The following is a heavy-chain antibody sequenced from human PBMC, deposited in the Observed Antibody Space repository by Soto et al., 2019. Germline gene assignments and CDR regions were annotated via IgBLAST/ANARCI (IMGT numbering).Heavy chain of an antibody. Sequence: PGGSLSLSCAASGFTFSGSAMHWVRQASGKGLEWVGRIRSKANSYATAYAASVKGRFTISRDDSKNTAYLQMNSLKTEDTAVYYCTSSGWYSPVMDVWGQGTTVTVSS. CDR3: TSSGWYSPVMDV. J-gene: IGHJ6*02. CDR1: GFTFSGSA. D-gene: IGHD6-19*01. V-gene: IGHV3-73*01. CDR2: IRSKANSYAT.